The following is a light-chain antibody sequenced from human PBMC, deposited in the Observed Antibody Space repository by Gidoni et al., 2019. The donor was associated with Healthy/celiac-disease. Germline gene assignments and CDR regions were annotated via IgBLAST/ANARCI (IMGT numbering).Light chain of an antibody. CDR1: QSISSY. J-gene: IGKJ3*01. V-gene: IGKV1-39*01. CDR3: QQSYSTPRT. CDR2: AAS. Sequence: DIKMTPSPSSLSASVGDRVTITCRASQSISSYLNWYQQKPGKAPKLLIYAASSLQSGVPSRFSGSGSGTDFTLTISSLQPEEFATYYCQQSYSTPRTFGPGTKVDIK.